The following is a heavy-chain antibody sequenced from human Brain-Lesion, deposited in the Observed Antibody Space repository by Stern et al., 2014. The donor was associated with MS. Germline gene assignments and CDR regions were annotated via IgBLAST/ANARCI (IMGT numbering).Heavy chain of an antibody. V-gene: IGHV4-31*03. CDR2: IHYSGST. CDR1: GGSISSGGSY. D-gene: IGHD2-8*01. CDR3: ARVGVYVQTGWFDP. Sequence: QVQLVESGPGLVKPSQTLSLTCTVSGGSISSGGSYWSWIRQHPGKGLEWIGYIHYSGSTYYNSALKRRVTISRDTSKNQFSLNLNSVTAADTAVYYCARVGVYVQTGWFDPWGQGALVTVSS. J-gene: IGHJ5*02.